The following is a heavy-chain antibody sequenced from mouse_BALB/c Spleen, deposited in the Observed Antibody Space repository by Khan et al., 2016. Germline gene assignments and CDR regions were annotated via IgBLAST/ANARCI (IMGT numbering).Heavy chain of an antibody. CDR2: ISYSGST. Sequence: EVQLQESGPGLVKPSQSLSLTCTVTGYSITSDYAWNWIRQFPGNKLEWMGYISYSGSTSYNPSLKSRISITRDTSKNQFFLQLNSVTTEDTATYYCARQYDGSSYYYFNYWGQGTTLTDSS. V-gene: IGHV3-2*02. CDR3: ARQYDGSSYYYFNY. CDR1: GYSITSDYA. J-gene: IGHJ2*01. D-gene: IGHD1-1*01.